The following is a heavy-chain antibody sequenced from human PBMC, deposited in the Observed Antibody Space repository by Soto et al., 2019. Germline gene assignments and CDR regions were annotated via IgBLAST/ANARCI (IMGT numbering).Heavy chain of an antibody. D-gene: IGHD3-10*01. V-gene: IGHV3-23*01. CDR2: ISGSGGST. CDR3: AKGGNYGPNDY. CDR1: GFTFSSYD. Sequence: EVQLLESGGGLVQPGGSLRLSCAASGFTFSSYDMSWVRQAPGKGLEWVSTISGSGGSTFYANSLKGRFTISRDNSKNTLYLQMNSLRAEDTALYYCAKGGNYGPNDYWGQGMVGTVSS. J-gene: IGHJ4*02.